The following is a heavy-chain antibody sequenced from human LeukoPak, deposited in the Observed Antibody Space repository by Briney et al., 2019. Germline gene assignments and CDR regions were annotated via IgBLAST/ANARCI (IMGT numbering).Heavy chain of an antibody. Sequence: GAPVKASDKPSGATFTSDINWVRQATGQGLEWMGWVKANIANTGYAPMLQGRVTMTRDTSIRTAYMELSGLGSEDTAVYYCARGAVSGDCSGGSCYHFDVWGQGTVVTVSS. V-gene: IGHV1-8*01. CDR2: VKANIANT. J-gene: IGHJ3*01. CDR3: ARGAVSGDCSGGSCYHFDV. D-gene: IGHD2-15*01. CDR1: GATFTSD.